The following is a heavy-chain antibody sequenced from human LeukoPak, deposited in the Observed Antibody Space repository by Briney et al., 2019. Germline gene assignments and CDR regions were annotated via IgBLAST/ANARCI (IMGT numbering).Heavy chain of an antibody. CDR2: ISTSSIYI. J-gene: IGHJ4*02. CDR1: GSTFSSYS. V-gene: IGHV3-21*01. Sequence: GGSLRLSSAASGSTFSSYSMNWVRQAPGKGLEWVSCISTSSIYIYYADSVKGRFTISRDNAKKSLYLQMNSLRAEDTAVYYCARAIWESSGYYFDYWGQGTLVTVSS. CDR3: ARAIWESSGYYFDY. D-gene: IGHD3-22*01.